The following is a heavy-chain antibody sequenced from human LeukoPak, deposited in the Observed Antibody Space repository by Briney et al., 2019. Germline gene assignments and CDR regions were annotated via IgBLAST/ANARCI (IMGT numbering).Heavy chain of an antibody. V-gene: IGHV1-18*01. CDR2: ISAYNGNT. CDR3: ARDPGVGAPAYYYYYMDV. CDR1: GYTFTSYG. D-gene: IGHD1-26*01. Sequence: ASVKVSCKASGYTFTSYGISWVRQAPGQGLEWMGWISAYNGNTNYAQKLQGRVTMTTDTSTSTAYMELRSLRSDDTAVYYCARDPGVGAPAYYYYYMDVWGKGTTVTVSS. J-gene: IGHJ6*03.